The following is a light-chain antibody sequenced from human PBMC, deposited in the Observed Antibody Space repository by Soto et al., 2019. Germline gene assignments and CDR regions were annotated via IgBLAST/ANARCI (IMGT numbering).Light chain of an antibody. CDR1: QSISSW. CDR3: QQYQGT. J-gene: IGKJ1*01. Sequence: DIQMTQSPSTLSASVGDRVTITCRASQSISSWLAWDQQKPGKAPKLLIYKASSLESGVPSRFSGSGSGTEFTLTISSLQPDDFATYYCQQYQGTFGQGTKVEIK. V-gene: IGKV1-5*03. CDR2: KAS.